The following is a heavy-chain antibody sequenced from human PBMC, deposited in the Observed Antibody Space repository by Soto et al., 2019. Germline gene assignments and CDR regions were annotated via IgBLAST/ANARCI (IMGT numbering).Heavy chain of an antibody. CDR2: ISTTSTYI. D-gene: IGHD4-17*01. J-gene: IGHJ4*02. CDR3: MRQENVYGDSFADF. Sequence: EVQLVESGGGLVKPGGSLRLSCAASGFTFSSYTMNWVRQAPGKGLEWVSSISTTSTYIYYADSVKGRFTISRDNAQNSLYLQMNSLRAEDTAVYYCMRQENVYGDSFADFWGQGTLVTVSS. CDR1: GFTFSSYT. V-gene: IGHV3-21*01.